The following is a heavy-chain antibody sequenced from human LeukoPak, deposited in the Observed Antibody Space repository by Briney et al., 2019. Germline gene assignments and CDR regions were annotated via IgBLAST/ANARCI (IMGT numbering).Heavy chain of an antibody. CDR1: GFTFSSYS. V-gene: IGHV3-21*04. Sequence: PGGPLRLSCEASGFTFSSYSMNWVRQAPGKGREGVSSFSSSSGYIFYADSVKGRFPLPRDNYKNTLYLQMNSLRADDTAVYYCAMKAVPRPRLHDAFDFWGQGTVVSVSS. D-gene: IGHD5-24*01. CDR2: FSSSSGYI. J-gene: IGHJ3*01. CDR3: AMKAVPRPRLHDAFDF.